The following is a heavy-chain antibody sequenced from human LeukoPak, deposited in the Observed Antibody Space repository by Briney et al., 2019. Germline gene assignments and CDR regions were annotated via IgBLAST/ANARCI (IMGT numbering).Heavy chain of an antibody. CDR2: IGSNGDNT. J-gene: IGHJ4*02. V-gene: IGHV3-64D*06. Sequence: GGSLRLSCSVSGFTFSTYVMHWVRQAPGKGLEYVSAIGSNGDNTYYAASVKGRFTISRDNSKNTLYLQMSSLRADDTAVYYCVRGTGYWGQGTLVTVSS. CDR1: GFTFSTYV. CDR3: VRGTGY.